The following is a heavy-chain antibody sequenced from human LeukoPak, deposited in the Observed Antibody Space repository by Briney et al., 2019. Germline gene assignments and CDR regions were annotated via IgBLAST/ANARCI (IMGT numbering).Heavy chain of an antibody. Sequence: SETLSLTCTVSGYSISSGFYWGWIRQSPGKGLEWIGTIHHSGTTYYNPSLKSRVTISVDTSKNQFSLNLRSVTAADTAVYYCARGITPDYWGQGTLVTVSS. CDR2: IHHSGTT. V-gene: IGHV4-38-2*02. D-gene: IGHD3-10*01. J-gene: IGHJ4*02. CDR1: GYSISSGFY. CDR3: ARGITPDY.